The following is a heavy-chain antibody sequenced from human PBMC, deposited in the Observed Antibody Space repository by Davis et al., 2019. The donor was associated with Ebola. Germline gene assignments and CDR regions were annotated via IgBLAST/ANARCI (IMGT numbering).Heavy chain of an antibody. Sequence: ASVKVSCKASGYTFTSYGISWVRQAPGQGLEWMGWISAYNGNTNYAQKLQGRVTITADESTSTAYMELRSLRSDDTAVYYCARARNIVVVPAARNYYGMDVWGQGTTVTVSS. CDR2: ISAYNGNT. V-gene: IGHV1-18*01. CDR1: GYTFTSYG. D-gene: IGHD2-2*01. J-gene: IGHJ6*02. CDR3: ARARNIVVVPAARNYYGMDV.